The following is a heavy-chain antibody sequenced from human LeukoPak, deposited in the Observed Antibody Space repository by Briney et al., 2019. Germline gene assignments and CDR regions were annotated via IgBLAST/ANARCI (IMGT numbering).Heavy chain of an antibody. J-gene: IGHJ6*02. CDR3: ARDRGGVVVAANYYYYYGMDV. Sequence: GASVKVSCKASGYTFTSYDINWVRQAPGQGLEWMGWISAYNGNTNYAQKLQGRVTMTTDTSTSTAYMELRSLRSDDTAVYYCARDRGGVVVAANYYYYYGMDVWGQGTTVTVSS. CDR2: ISAYNGNT. CDR1: GYTFTSYD. V-gene: IGHV1-18*01. D-gene: IGHD2-15*01.